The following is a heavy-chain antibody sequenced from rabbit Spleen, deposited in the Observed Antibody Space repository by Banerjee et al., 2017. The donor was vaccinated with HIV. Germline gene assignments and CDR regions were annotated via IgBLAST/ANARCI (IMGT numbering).Heavy chain of an antibody. CDR3: ARAIVPWLGLTRLDL. J-gene: IGHJ3*01. CDR2: IYAAKGST. V-gene: IGHV1S7*01. Sequence: QLTETGGGLVQPGGSLTLSCKASGIDFTNYYITWVRQAPGKGLEWIGIIYAAKGSTDYASWVSGRFTISSDNAQSTVDLKMTSLTAADTATYFCARAIVPWLGLTRLDLWGQGTLVTV. CDR1: GIDFTNYY. D-gene: IGHD4-1*01.